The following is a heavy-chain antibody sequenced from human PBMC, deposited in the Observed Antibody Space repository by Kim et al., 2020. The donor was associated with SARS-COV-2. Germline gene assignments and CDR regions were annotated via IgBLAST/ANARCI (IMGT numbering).Heavy chain of an antibody. J-gene: IGHJ5*02. D-gene: IGHD2-21*02. CDR1: GFTFSSYA. CDR3: AKVQYCGGDCYPLQGWFDP. Sequence: GGSLRLSCAASGFTFSSYAMSWVRQAPGKGLEWVSAISGSGGSTYYADSVKGRFTISRDNSKNTLYLQMNSLRAEDTAVYYCAKVQYCGGDCYPLQGWFDPWGQGTLVTVSS. V-gene: IGHV3-23*01. CDR2: ISGSGGST.